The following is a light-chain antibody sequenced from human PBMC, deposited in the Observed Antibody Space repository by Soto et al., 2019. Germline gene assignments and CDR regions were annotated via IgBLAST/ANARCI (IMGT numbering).Light chain of an antibody. J-gene: IGKJ3*01. CDR3: QQYGSSYT. V-gene: IGKV3-20*01. CDR1: QSVNNNY. CDR2: GAS. Sequence: EIVLTHSPGTLSLSPGERATLSCRASQSVNNNYLAWYQQKPGQPPRLLIYGASSRAIGIPDMFSGGGSGTDFTLTISRLEPEDFALYYCQQYGSSYTFGPGTKVDIK.